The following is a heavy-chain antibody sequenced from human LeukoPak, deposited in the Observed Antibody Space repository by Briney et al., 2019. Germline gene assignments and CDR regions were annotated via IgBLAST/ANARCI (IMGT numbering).Heavy chain of an antibody. CDR3: ARDHLARSDSPRRRDYYYGMDV. CDR2: INHSGST. CDR1: GGSFSGYY. D-gene: IGHD1-14*01. J-gene: IGHJ6*02. Sequence: SETLSLTCAVYGGSFSGYYWSWIRQPPGKGLEWIGEINHSGSTNYNPSLKSRVTISVDTSKNQFSLKLSSVNAADTAVYYCARDHLARSDSPRRRDYYYGMDVWGQGTTVTVSS. V-gene: IGHV4-34*01.